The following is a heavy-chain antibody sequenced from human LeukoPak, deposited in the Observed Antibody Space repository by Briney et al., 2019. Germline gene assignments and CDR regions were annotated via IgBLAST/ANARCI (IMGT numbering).Heavy chain of an antibody. CDR3: ARICPPYSGYEYYYYGMGV. V-gene: IGHV4-39*01. CDR2: IYYSGST. J-gene: IGHJ6*02. D-gene: IGHD5-12*01. CDR1: GGSISSSSYY. Sequence: PSETLSLTCTVSGGSISSSSYYWGWIRQPPGKGLEWIGSIYYSGSTYYNPSLKSRVTISVDTSKNQFSLKLSSVTAADTAVYYCARICPPYSGYEYYYYGMGVWGQGTTVTVSS.